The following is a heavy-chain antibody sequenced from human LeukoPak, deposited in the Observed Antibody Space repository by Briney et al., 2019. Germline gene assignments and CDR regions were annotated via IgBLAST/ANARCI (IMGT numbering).Heavy chain of an antibody. V-gene: IGHV3-23*01. J-gene: IGHJ4*02. CDR3: AKIPVSYSSGWSTFDY. Sequence: PGGSLRLSCAASGFTFSSYAMSWVRQTPGKGLEWVSGINGSGGSTYYADSVKGRFTISRDNSKNTLYLQMSSLRAEDTAIYYCAKIPVSYSSGWSTFDYWGQGTLVTVSS. CDR2: INGSGGST. CDR1: GFTFSSYA. D-gene: IGHD6-19*01.